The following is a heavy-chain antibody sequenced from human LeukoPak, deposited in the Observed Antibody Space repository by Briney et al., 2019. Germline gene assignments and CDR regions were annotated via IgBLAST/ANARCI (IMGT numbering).Heavy chain of an antibody. Sequence: ASVKVSCKASGYTFTSYDINWVRQATGQGLEWMGWMNPNSGNTGYAQKFQGRVTMTRNTSISTAYMELSSLRSEDTAVYYCARTAYYDFWSGYYREYYFDYWGQGTLVTVSS. CDR3: ARTAYYDFWSGYYREYYFDY. CDR2: MNPNSGNT. V-gene: IGHV1-8*01. J-gene: IGHJ4*02. CDR1: GYTFTSYD. D-gene: IGHD3-3*01.